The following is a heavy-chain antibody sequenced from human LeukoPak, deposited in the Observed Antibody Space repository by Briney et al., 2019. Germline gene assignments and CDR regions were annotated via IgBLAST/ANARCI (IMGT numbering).Heavy chain of an antibody. D-gene: IGHD1-26*01. Sequence: GGSLRLSCAASELTFSSYWMSWVRQAPGKGLEWVANIKQDGSEKYYVDSVKGRFTISRDNAKNSLYLQMNSLRAEDTAVYYCASYSGSYYSPYFDYWGQGTLVTVSS. V-gene: IGHV3-7*01. CDR2: IKQDGSEK. CDR1: ELTFSSYW. J-gene: IGHJ4*02. CDR3: ASYSGSYYSPYFDY.